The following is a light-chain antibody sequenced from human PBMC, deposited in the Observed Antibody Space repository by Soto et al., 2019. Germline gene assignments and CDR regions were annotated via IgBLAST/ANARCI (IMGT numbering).Light chain of an antibody. Sequence: QSVLTQPASVSGSPGQSITISCTGTSSDVGGYDYVSWYQLHPGKAPKLMIFEVSNRPPGVSYRFSGSKSGNTASLTISGLQVEDEADYFCSSYSISTAYLFGTGTK. J-gene: IGLJ1*01. CDR3: SSYSISTAYL. CDR1: SSDVGGYDY. V-gene: IGLV2-14*01. CDR2: EVS.